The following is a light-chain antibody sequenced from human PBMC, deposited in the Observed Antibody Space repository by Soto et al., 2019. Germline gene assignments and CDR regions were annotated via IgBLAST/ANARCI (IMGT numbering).Light chain of an antibody. Sequence: QSVLTQPPSVSAAPRQTVTISCSGNSSNVGNNYVSWYQHLPGAAPKLLIYDNNKRPSGIPDRFSGSKSGTSATLGITGLQTGDEAYYYCATWDSRLSGVLFGGGTKVTVL. CDR2: DNN. CDR3: ATWDSRLSGVL. J-gene: IGLJ2*01. CDR1: SSNVGNNY. V-gene: IGLV1-51*01.